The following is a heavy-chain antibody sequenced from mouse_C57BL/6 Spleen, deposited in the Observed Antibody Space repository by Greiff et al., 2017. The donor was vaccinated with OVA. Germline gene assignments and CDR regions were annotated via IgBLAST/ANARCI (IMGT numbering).Heavy chain of an antibody. D-gene: IGHD2-1*01. CDR3: ERHEEEGLYGKRGYAMDY. CDR2: FYPGSGSI. V-gene: IGHV1-62-2*01. J-gene: IGHJ4*01. CDR1: GYTFTEYT. Sequence: VQLQQSGAELVKPGASVKLSCKASGYTFTEYTIHWVKQRSGQGLEWIGWFYPGSGSIKYNEKFKDKATLTADKSSSTVYMELSRLTSEDSAVYFCERHEEEGLYGKRGYAMDYWGQGTSVTVSS.